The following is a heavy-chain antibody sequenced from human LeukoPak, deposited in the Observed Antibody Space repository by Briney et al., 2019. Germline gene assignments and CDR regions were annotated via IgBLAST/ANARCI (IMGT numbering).Heavy chain of an antibody. CDR1: GFTFSSYS. CDR2: ISSSSNTI. Sequence: GGSLKLSCAASGFTFSSYSMNWVRQAPGKGLEWVSYISSSSNTIFYADSVRGRFTISRDNAKNSLYLQMNSLRAEDTAVYFCARDQGLAVAATGGPFDPWGQGTLVTVSS. D-gene: IGHD6-19*01. CDR3: ARDQGLAVAATGGPFDP. J-gene: IGHJ5*02. V-gene: IGHV3-48*01.